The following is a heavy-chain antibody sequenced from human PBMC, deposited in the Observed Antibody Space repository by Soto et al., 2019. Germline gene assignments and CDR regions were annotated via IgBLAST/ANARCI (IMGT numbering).Heavy chain of an antibody. D-gene: IGHD6-19*01. CDR2: IYYSGST. V-gene: IGHV4-39*01. CDR3: ARHLRDDTSGWYRGVLYYGMDV. J-gene: IGHJ6*02. Sequence: QLQLQESGPGLVKPSETLSLTCTVSGVSISSSSYYWGWIRQSPGKGLEWIGSIYYSGSTYYNPSLKSRVTISVDTSKNQFSLKLSSVTAADTALYYCARHLRDDTSGWYRGVLYYGMDVWGQGTTVTVSS. CDR1: GVSISSSSYY.